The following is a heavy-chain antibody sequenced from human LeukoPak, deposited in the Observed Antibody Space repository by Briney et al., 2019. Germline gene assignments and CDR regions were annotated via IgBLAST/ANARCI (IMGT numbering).Heavy chain of an antibody. Sequence: GASVKVSCKASGYTFTGYYMHWVRQAPGQGLEWMGWINPNSGGTNYAQKFQGRVTMTRDTSISTAYMELSRLRSDDTAVYYCARGSSIFNFGFDYWGQGTLVTVSS. V-gene: IGHV1-2*02. CDR1: GYTFTGYY. D-gene: IGHD3-10*01. J-gene: IGHJ4*02. CDR3: ARGSSIFNFGFDY. CDR2: INPNSGGT.